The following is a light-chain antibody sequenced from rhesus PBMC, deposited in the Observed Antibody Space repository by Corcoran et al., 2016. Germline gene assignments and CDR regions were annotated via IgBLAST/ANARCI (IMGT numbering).Light chain of an antibody. Sequence: DIQMTQSPSSLSASVGDTVTITCRASQGISSYLAWYQQKPGKAPKLLIYKASTLQSGVPSRFSGSGSGTDFTLTISSLQPEDFATYYCPQHNSDPPLTFGGGTKVELK. CDR1: QGISSY. CDR3: PQHNSDPPLT. V-gene: IGKV1-25*01. CDR2: KAS. J-gene: IGKJ4*01.